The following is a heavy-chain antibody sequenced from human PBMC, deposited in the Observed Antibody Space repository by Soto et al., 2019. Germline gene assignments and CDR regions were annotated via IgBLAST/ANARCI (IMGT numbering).Heavy chain of an antibody. CDR1: GYTFTSYY. Sequence: QVQLVQSGAEVKKPGASVKVSCKASGYTFTSYYLHWVRQAPGHGLEWMGIINPSGDSTSYAQKFQGRVTMTRDTSTSTVYMALSSLRSEETAVYYCARGREGDFFYYFDYWCQATLVTVSS. V-gene: IGHV1-46*01. D-gene: IGHD2-21*02. CDR3: ARGREGDFFYYFDY. CDR2: INPSGDST. J-gene: IGHJ4*02.